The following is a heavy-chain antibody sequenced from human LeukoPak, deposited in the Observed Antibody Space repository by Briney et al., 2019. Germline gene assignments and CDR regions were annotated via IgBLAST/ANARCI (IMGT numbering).Heavy chain of an antibody. CDR2: ISDSGGSA. CDR3: AKGGGNSCYSTIDY. D-gene: IGHD2-15*01. J-gene: IGHJ4*02. Sequence: GGSLRLSCAAPGFTFSSYAMSWVRQAPGKGLEWVSVISDSGGSAYYADSVKGRFTISRDNSKNTLYLKMNSLRAEDTAVYYCAKGGGNSCYSTIDYWGQGNLVTVSS. V-gene: IGHV3-23*01. CDR1: GFTFSSYA.